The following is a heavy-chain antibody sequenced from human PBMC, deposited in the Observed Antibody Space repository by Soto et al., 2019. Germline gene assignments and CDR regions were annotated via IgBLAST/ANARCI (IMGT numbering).Heavy chain of an antibody. CDR3: ARCAAFWSGYNWFDP. CDR1: GGTFSSYA. J-gene: IGHJ5*02. D-gene: IGHD3-3*01. Sequence: SVKVSCKASGGTFSSYAISWVRRAPGQGLEWMGGIIPIFGTANYAQKFQGRVTITADESTSTAYMELSSLRSDDTAVYYCARCAAFWSGYNWFDPWGQGTLVTVSS. V-gene: IGHV1-69*13. CDR2: IIPIFGTA.